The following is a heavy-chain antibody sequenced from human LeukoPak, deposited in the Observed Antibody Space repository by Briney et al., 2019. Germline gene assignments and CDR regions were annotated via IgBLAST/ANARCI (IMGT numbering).Heavy chain of an antibody. CDR1: GYSFTSYW. V-gene: IGHV5-51*01. J-gene: IGHJ6*02. D-gene: IGHD5-12*01. Sequence: GESLKISCKGSGYSFTSYWIGWVRQMPGKGLEWMGIIYPGDSDTRYSPSFQGQVTISADKSISTAYLQWSSLKASDTATYYCARRGATAHYGMDVWGQGTTVTVSS. CDR3: ARRGATAHYGMDV. CDR2: IYPGDSDT.